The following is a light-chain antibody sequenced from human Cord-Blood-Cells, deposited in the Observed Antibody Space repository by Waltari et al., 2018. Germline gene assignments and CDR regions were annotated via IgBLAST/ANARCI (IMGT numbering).Light chain of an antibody. J-gene: IGLJ2*01. CDR1: SSDVGSYNL. CDR3: CSYAGSSL. Sequence: QSALTLPASVSGSPGQSPTISCTGTSSDVGSYNLVSWYQQHPGKAPKLMIYEVSKRPSGVSNRFSGSKSGNTASLTISGLQAEDETDYYCCSYAGSSLFGGGTKLTVL. V-gene: IGLV2-23*02. CDR2: EVS.